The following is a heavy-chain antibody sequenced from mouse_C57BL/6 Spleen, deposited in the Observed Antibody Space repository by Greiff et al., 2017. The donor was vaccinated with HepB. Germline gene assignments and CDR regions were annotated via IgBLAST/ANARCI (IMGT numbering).Heavy chain of an antibody. CDR3: ARGGGDSNYGVDY. V-gene: IGHV1-9*01. CDR1: GYTFTGYW. CDR2: ILPGSGST. D-gene: IGHD2-5*01. Sequence: VQLLQSGAELMKPGASVKISCKASGYTFTGYWIEWVKQRPGHSLEWIGDILPGSGSTNYNEKFKGKATFTADTSSNTAYMQLSSLTPEDSAIYDCARGGGDSNYGVDYWGQGTTLTVSS. J-gene: IGHJ2*01.